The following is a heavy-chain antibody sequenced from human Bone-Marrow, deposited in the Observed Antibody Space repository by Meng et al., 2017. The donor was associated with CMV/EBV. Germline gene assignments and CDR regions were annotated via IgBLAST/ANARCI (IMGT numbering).Heavy chain of an antibody. Sequence: GESLKISCAASGFTFPSFTMSWVRQAPGKGLEWVSLISSGRKYILYADSVRGRFTISRDDAENSVHLQMNSLRAKDTGIYFCARDDYTWSRDYWGQGTLVTVSS. J-gene: IGHJ4*02. CDR1: GFTFPSFT. CDR2: ISSGRKYI. V-gene: IGHV3-21*06. D-gene: IGHD4-11*01. CDR3: ARDDYTWSRDY.